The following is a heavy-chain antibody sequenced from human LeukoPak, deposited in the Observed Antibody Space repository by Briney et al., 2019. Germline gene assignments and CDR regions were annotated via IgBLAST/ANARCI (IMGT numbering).Heavy chain of an antibody. J-gene: IGHJ5*02. CDR3: ARHRNFLVGATTVWFDP. CDR2: IYHSGST. V-gene: IGHV4-30-2*01. Sequence: PSQTLSLTCTVSGGSISSGGYYWSWIRQPPGKGLEWIGYIYHSGSTYYNPSLKSRVTISVDRSKNQFSLKLSSVTAADTAVYYCARHRNFLVGATTVWFDPWGQGTLVTVSS. CDR1: GGSISSGGYY. D-gene: IGHD1-26*01.